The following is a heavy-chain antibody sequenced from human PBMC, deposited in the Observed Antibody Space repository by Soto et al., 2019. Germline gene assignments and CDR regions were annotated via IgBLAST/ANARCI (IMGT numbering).Heavy chain of an antibody. CDR3: VKEPDV. J-gene: IGHJ6*02. CDR2: VSPTGDST. CDR1: GFIFSTYS. V-gene: IGHV3-23*01. Sequence: EVQLLESGGGLVQPGGSLRVSCEASGFIFSTYSMTWVRQAPGKGLEWDAAVSPTGDSTYYADSLKGRLTISRDNSKNTVFLQMNSLSADDTALDYCVKEPDVWCQGISVTVSS.